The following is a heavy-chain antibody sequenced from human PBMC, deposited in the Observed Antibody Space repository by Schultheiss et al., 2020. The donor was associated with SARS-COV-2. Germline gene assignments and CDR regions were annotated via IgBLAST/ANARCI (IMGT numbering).Heavy chain of an antibody. CDR1: GGSISSGGYY. J-gene: IGHJ5*02. D-gene: IGHD6-13*01. V-gene: IGHV4-31*03. CDR3: ARGRIRSSWTNWFDP. Sequence: SETLSLTCTVSGGSISSGGYYWSWIRQHPGKGLEWIGYIYYSGSTYYNPSLKSRVTISVDTSKNQFSLKLSSVTAADTAVYYCARGRIRSSWTNWFDPWGQGTLVTVSS. CDR2: IYYSGST.